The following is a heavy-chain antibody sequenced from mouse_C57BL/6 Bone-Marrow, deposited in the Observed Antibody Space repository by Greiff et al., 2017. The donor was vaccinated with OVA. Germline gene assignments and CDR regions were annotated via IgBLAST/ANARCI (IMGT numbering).Heavy chain of an antibody. CDR2: IYPRSGNT. Sequence: QVQLQQSGAELARPGASVKLSCKASGYTFTSYGISWVKQRTGQGLEWIGEIYPRSGNTYYNEKFKGKATLTADKSSSTAYMELRSLTSEDSAVYFCARVYYSLYWYFEGWGTGTTVTVSS. D-gene: IGHD1-1*01. V-gene: IGHV1-81*01. CDR1: GYTFTSYG. CDR3: ARVYYSLYWYFEG. J-gene: IGHJ1*03.